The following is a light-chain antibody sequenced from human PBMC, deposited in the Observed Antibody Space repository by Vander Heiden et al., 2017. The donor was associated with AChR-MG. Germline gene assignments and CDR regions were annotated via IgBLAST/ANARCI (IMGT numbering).Light chain of an antibody. V-gene: IGKV1-39*01. Sequence: DIQMTQSPSSLSASVGDRVTITCRASQSIANYLNWYQQKPGKAPNLLIYSASSLQSGVPSRFSGSGSGTDFTLTISSLQPEDFATYYCQQSYSTLTTFGQGTKVEIK. CDR1: QSIANY. CDR2: SAS. J-gene: IGKJ1*01. CDR3: QQSYSTLTT.